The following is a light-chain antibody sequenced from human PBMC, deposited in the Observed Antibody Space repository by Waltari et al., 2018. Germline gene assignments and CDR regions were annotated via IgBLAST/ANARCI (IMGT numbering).Light chain of an antibody. Sequence: CRASQSVGRSLAWYQQKPGQAPRLIIYDASRRATGIPDRFSGSGSGTDFSLTISRLEPEDFAVYYCQHYVRLPATFGQGTKVEI. J-gene: IGKJ1*01. CDR1: QSVGRS. V-gene: IGKV3-20*01. CDR3: QHYVRLPAT. CDR2: DAS.